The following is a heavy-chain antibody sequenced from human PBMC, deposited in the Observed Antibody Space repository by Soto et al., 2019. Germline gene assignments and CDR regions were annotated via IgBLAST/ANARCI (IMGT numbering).Heavy chain of an antibody. Sequence: PSQTLSLPCALSGDSVSSNTASWNWIRQSPSRGLDWLGRTYIRSKWYNDYAVSVKSRIIINPDTSNNQFSLQLNSVTPEDTAVYFCAKGDNLGPKTGYAFDPWGQGIMVTVSS. CDR1: GDSVSSNTAS. CDR2: TYIRSKWYN. CDR3: AKGDNLGPKTGYAFDP. V-gene: IGHV6-1*01. J-gene: IGHJ5*02. D-gene: IGHD5-12*01.